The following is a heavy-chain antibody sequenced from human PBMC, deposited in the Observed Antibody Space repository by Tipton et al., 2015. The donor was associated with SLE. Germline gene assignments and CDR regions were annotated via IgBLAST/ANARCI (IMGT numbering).Heavy chain of an antibody. CDR2: IYTSGST. D-gene: IGHD6-19*01. CDR1: GGSVSSGSYY. Sequence: TLSLTCTVSGGSVSSGSYYWSWIRQPPGKGLEWIGYIYTSGSTNYNPSLKSRVTISVDTSKNQFSLKLSSVTAADTALYYCARETGAYTSGWSRYFGMDVWGQGTTVTVSS. J-gene: IGHJ6*02. CDR3: ARETGAYTSGWSRYFGMDV. V-gene: IGHV4-61*01.